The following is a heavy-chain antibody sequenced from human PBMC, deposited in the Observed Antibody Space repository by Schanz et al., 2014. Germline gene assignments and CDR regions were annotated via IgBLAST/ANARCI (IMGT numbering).Heavy chain of an antibody. J-gene: IGHJ3*02. CDR2: ISYSGST. V-gene: IGHV4-31*11. D-gene: IGHD4-17*01. Sequence: QVQLQESGPGLVKPSQTLSLTCAVSGASISSSNWWSWVRQHPGKGLEWIGFISYSGSTDYNPTLKSRVTISVDTSKNQFSLNLSSATAADTAVYYCARDRGHGDLPGDIWGQGTMVTVSS. CDR3: ARDRGHGDLPGDI. CDR1: GASISSSNW.